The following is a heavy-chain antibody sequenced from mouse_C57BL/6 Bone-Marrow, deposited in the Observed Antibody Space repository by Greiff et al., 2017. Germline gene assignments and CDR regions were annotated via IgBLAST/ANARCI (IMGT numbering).Heavy chain of an antibody. V-gene: IGHV1-69*01. CDR3: ARAINDYGSSCLGY. J-gene: IGHJ2*01. CDR1: GYTFTSYW. Sequence: QVKLQQPGAELVMPGASVKLSCKASGYTFTSYWMHWVKQRPGTGLEWIGEIDPSDSYTNYNQQFKGKSTLTVDKSSSTAYMKFSSLTSEDSAVYYCARAINDYGSSCLGYWRQGTTLTVSS. CDR2: IDPSDSYT. D-gene: IGHD1-1*01.